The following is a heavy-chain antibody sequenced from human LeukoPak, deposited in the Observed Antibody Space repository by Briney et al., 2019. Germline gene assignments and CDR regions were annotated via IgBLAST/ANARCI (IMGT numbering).Heavy chain of an antibody. D-gene: IGHD6-19*01. CDR2: FDPEDGET. V-gene: IGHV1-24*01. CDR1: GYTLTELS. J-gene: IGHJ6*02. CDR3: ARDSSSSSGWYSIYYYYYGMDV. Sequence: ASVKVSCKVSGYTLTELSMHWVRQAPGKGLEWMGGFDPEDGETIYAQKFQGRVTMTEDTSTDTAYMELSSLRSEDTAVYYCARDSSSSSGWYSIYYYYYGMDVWGQGTTVTVSS.